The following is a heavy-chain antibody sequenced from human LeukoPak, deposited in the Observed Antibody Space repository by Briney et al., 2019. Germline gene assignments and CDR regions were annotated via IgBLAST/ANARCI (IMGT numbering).Heavy chain of an antibody. V-gene: IGHV1-69*04. CDR3: ARAQAGIAVATPDYYYGMDV. Sequence: ASVKVSCKASGGTFSSYAISWVRQAPGQGLEWMGRIIPILGIANYAQKFQGRVTITADKSTSTAYMELSSLRSEDTAVYYCARAQAGIAVATPDYYYGMDVWDQGTTVTVSS. CDR1: GGTFSSYA. CDR2: IIPILGIA. J-gene: IGHJ6*02. D-gene: IGHD6-19*01.